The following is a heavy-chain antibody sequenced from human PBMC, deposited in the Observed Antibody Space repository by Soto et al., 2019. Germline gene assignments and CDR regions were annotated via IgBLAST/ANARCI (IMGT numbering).Heavy chain of an antibody. J-gene: IGHJ3*01. Sequence: EVQLVESGGGLVQPGGYLRLSCAASEFTFRNYWMSWVRQAPGNGLEWVANLNQDGSEEEYVDTVLGRFTISRDNAEKSLYLQLNCLRGEESAVYCGSRNLGWFVFYVWGQGTMVTGSS. CDR3: SRNLGWFVFYV. D-gene: IGHD6-19*01. CDR1: EFTFRNYW. V-gene: IGHV3-7*01. CDR2: LNQDGSEE.